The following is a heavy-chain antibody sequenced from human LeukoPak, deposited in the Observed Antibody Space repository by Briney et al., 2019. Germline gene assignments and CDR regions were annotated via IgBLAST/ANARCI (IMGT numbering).Heavy chain of an antibody. Sequence: PGGSLRLSCAASGFTFSSYAMSWVRQAPGKGLECVSAISGSGGSTYYADSVKGRFTISRDNSKNTLYLQMNSLRAEDTAVYYCAKLYCSSSSCSRGGYFDYWGRGTLITVSS. D-gene: IGHD2-2*01. V-gene: IGHV3-23*01. CDR1: GFTFSSYA. CDR2: ISGSGGST. CDR3: AKLYCSSSSCSRGGYFDY. J-gene: IGHJ4*02.